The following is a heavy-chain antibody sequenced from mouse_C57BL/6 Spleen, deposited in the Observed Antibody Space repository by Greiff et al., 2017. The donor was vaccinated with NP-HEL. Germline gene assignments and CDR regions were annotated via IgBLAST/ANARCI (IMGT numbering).Heavy chain of an antibody. V-gene: IGHV1-82*01. CDR3: AITGGGFDY. J-gene: IGHJ2*01. CDR1: GYAFSSSW. Sequence: QVQLQQSGPELVKPGASVKISCKASGYAFSSSWMNWVKQRPGKGLEWIGRIYPGDGDTNYNGKFKGKATLTADKSSSTAYMQLSSLTSEDSAVYFCAITGGGFDYWGQGTTLTVSS. CDR2: IYPGDGDT. D-gene: IGHD4-1*01.